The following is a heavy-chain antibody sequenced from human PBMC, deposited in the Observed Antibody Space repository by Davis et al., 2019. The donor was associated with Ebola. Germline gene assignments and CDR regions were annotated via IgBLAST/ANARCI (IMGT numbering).Heavy chain of an antibody. D-gene: IGHD3-22*01. J-gene: IGHJ4*02. CDR3: AREDDRTFDY. CDR1: GFTFSSYS. CDR2: ISSSSSYI. Sequence: ESLKISCAASGFTFSSYSMNWVRQAPGKGLEWVSSISSSSSYIYYADSVKGRFTISRDNAKNSLYLQMNSLRAEDTAVYYCAREDDRTFDYWGQGTLVTVSS. V-gene: IGHV3-21*01.